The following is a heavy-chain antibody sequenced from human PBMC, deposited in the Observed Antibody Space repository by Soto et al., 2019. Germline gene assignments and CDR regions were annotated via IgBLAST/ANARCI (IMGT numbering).Heavy chain of an antibody. D-gene: IGHD4-17*01. CDR3: AKDLRKYGDYDWFDP. Sequence: QVQLVESGGGVVQPGRSLRLSCAASGFTFSSYGMHWVRQAPGKGLEWVAGISYDGSNKYYADSVKGRFTISRDNSKNTLYQQMKSLRAEDTAVYYCAKDLRKYGDYDWFDPWGQGTLVTVSS. CDR1: GFTFSSYG. J-gene: IGHJ5*02. V-gene: IGHV3-30*18. CDR2: ISYDGSNK.